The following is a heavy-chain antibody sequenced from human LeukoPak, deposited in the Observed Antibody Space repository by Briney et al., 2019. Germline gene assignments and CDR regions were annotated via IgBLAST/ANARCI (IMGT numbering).Heavy chain of an antibody. CDR2: IYHSGST. CDR1: GDSISSGSYY. J-gene: IGHJ5*02. CDR3: AREKYGYYYDSSGYPGFDP. V-gene: IGHV4-30-2*01. D-gene: IGHD3-22*01. Sequence: PSETLSLTCTVSGDSISSGSYYWSWIRQPPGKGLEWIGYIYHSGSTYYNPFLKSRDTISVDRSKNQFSLKLSSVTAADTAVYHCAREKYGYYYDSSGYPGFDPWGQGTLVTVSS.